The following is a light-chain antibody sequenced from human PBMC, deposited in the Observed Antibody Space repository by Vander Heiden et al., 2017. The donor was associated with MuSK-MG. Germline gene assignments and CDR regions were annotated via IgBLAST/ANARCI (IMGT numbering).Light chain of an antibody. CDR1: NGGSYG. CDR3: QVWDSNTNHAV. CDR2: SKR. J-gene: IGLJ2*01. V-gene: IGLV3-21*01. Sequence: SYLLTQPPSVSVAPGKTARLTCGGTNGGSYGVHWYQQKPGQAPGLVIYSKRDRPSGIPERFSGSNSGNTATLTISRVEAGDEADYYCQVWDSNTNHAVFGGGTKLTVL.